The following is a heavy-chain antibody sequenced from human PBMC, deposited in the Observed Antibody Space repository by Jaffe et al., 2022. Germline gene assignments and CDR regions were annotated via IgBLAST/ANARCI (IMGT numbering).Heavy chain of an antibody. V-gene: IGHV3-30*02. Sequence: QVQLVESGGGVVQPGGSLRLSCAASGFTFNSFGMHWVRQAPGEGLEWVAFIRYDGSNKYYADSVKGRFTISRDNSKNTLFLQMDSLRVEDTAVYSCAKDLRPHADYVTFDYCGQGTRVTVSS. D-gene: IGHD4-17*01. CDR1: GFTFNSFG. CDR3: AKDLRPHADYVTFDY. J-gene: IGHJ4*02. CDR2: IRYDGSNK.